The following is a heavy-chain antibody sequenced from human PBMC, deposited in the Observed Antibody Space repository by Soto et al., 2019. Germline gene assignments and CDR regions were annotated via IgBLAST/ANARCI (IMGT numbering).Heavy chain of an antibody. Sequence: SLRLSCAASGFTFSSYGMHWVRQAPGKGLEWVAVISYDGSNKYYADSVKGRFTISRDNSKNTLYLQMNSLRAEDTAVYYCAKDHGFGDYDILTGYYKGSYYFDYWGQGTLVTVSS. V-gene: IGHV3-30*18. CDR1: GFTFSSYG. J-gene: IGHJ4*02. CDR3: AKDHGFGDYDILTGYYKGSYYFDY. CDR2: ISYDGSNK. D-gene: IGHD3-9*01.